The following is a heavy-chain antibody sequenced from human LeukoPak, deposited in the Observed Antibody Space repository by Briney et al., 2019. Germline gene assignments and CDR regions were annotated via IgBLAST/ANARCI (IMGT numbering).Heavy chain of an antibody. J-gene: IGHJ5*02. D-gene: IGHD6-19*01. V-gene: IGHV3-7*03. Sequence: GGSLRLSCAASGFTFSSYWMTWVRQAPGKGLQWVANIKQDGSEKYYVDSVKGRFTISRDNAKNSLYLQMNSLRAEDTAVYYCARGGSSIAVAGTHWFDPWGQGTLVTVSS. CDR2: IKQDGSEK. CDR1: GFTFSSYW. CDR3: ARGGSSIAVAGTHWFDP.